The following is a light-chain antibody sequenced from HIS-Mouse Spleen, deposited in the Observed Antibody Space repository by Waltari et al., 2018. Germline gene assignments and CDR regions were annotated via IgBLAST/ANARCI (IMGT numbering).Light chain of an antibody. V-gene: IGLV2-14*03. CDR1: SSDVGGYHY. Sequence: QSALTQPASVSGSPGQSITISCTGTSSDVGGYHYVSWYQQHPGKAPKLMIYDVSNRPSGVSNRFSGSKSGNTASLTISGLQAEDEADYYCSSYTSSSTRVFGGGIKLTVL. J-gene: IGLJ3*02. CDR2: DVS. CDR3: SSYTSSSTRV.